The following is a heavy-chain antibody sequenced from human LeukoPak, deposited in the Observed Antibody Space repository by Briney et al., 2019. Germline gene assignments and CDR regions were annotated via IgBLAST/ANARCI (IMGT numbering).Heavy chain of an antibody. CDR1: GGTFSSYA. CDR2: IIPIFGTA. J-gene: IGHJ6*02. Sequence: SVEVSCKASGGTFSSYAISWVRQAPGQGLEWMGGIIPIFGTANYAQKFQGRVTITADESTSTAYMELSSLRSEDTAVYYCAVYGDYGLSYYYGMDVWGQGTTVTVSS. V-gene: IGHV1-69*13. CDR3: AVYGDYGLSYYYGMDV. D-gene: IGHD4-17*01.